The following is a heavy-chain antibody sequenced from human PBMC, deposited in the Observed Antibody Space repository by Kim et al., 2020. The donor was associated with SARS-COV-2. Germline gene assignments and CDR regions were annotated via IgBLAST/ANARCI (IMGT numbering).Heavy chain of an antibody. J-gene: IGHJ4*02. CDR1: GYSFTSYW. CDR2: IYPGDSDT. V-gene: IGHV5-51*01. CDR3: ARLPFDNTYYYDSSGYFDY. D-gene: IGHD3-22*01. Sequence: GESLKISCKGSGYSFTSYWIGWVRQMPGKGLEWMGIIYPGDSDTRYSPSFQGQVTISADKSISTAYLQWSSLKASDTAMYYCARLPFDNTYYYDSSGYFDYWGQGTLVTVSS.